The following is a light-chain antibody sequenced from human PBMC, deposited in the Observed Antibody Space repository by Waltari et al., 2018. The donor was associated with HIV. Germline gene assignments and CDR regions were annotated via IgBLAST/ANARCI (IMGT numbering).Light chain of an antibody. Sequence: YELIQPLSVSVARGQKARITCGGNNVGTKDVHWYQQKSGQAPLLVIYNDVNRPPGIPEHFSASKSRDSATLTISGAQAGDESDYYCQVWHYRVFLGGGTKLTVL. V-gene: IGLV3-9*01. J-gene: IGLJ2*01. CDR3: QVWHYRVF. CDR1: NVGTKD. CDR2: NDV.